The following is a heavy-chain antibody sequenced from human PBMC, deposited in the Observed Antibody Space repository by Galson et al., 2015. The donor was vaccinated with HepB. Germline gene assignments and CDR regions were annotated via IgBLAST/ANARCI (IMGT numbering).Heavy chain of an antibody. Sequence: SLRLSCAASGFTFSSYSMNWVRQAPGKGLEWVSSISSSRSYIYYADSVKGRFTISRDNAKNSLYLQMNSLRAEDTAVYYCARVRGRAAAGEGAGVWGQGTLVTVSS. CDR1: GFTFSSYS. J-gene: IGHJ4*02. CDR3: ARVRGRAAAGEGAGV. V-gene: IGHV3-21*01. D-gene: IGHD6-13*01. CDR2: ISSSRSYI.